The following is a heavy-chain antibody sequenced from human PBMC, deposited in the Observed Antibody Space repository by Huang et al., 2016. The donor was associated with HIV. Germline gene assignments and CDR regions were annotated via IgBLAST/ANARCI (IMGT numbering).Heavy chain of an antibody. J-gene: IGHJ4*02. CDR3: ARHRRGYSYGYFDY. CDR1: GGSISSSSYY. D-gene: IGHD5-18*01. Sequence: QLQLQESGPGLVKPSETLSLTCTVSGGSISSSSYYWGWIRQPPGKGLEWIGSIYYSGSTYYNPSLKSRVTIAVDTSKNQFSLKLSSVTAADTAVYYCARHRRGYSYGYFDYWGQGTLVTVSS. CDR2: IYYSGST. V-gene: IGHV4-39*01.